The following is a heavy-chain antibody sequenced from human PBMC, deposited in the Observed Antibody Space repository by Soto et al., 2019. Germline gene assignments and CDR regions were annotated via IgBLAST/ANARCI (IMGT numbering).Heavy chain of an antibody. CDR2: ISSNGGST. D-gene: IGHD5-12*01. Sequence: PGGSLRLSCAASGFTFSSYAMHWVRQAPGKGLEYVSAISSNGGSTYYANSVKGRFTISRDNSKNTLYLQMGSLRAEDMAVYYCVVMATSGYDDFDYWGQGTLVTVSS. V-gene: IGHV3-64*01. J-gene: IGHJ4*02. CDR1: GFTFSSYA. CDR3: VVMATSGYDDFDY.